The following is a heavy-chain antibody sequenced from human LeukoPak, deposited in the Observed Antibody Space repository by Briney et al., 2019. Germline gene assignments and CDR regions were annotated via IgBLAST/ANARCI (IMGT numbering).Heavy chain of an antibody. CDR1: GGSFSGYY. CDR2: INHSGST. V-gene: IGHV4-34*01. Sequence: PSETLSLTCAVYGGSFSGYYWSWIRQPPGKGLEWIGEINHSGSTNYNPSLKSRVTVSVDTPKNQFSLKLSSVTAADTAVYYCARGPYSGSRPLDYWGQGTLVTVSS. D-gene: IGHD1-26*01. J-gene: IGHJ4*02. CDR3: ARGPYSGSRPLDY.